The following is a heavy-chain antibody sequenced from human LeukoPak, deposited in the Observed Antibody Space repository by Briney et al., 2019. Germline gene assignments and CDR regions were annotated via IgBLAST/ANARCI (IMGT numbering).Heavy chain of an antibody. CDR3: ARLPASTRFDY. D-gene: IGHD6-6*01. CDR2: INHSGST. V-gene: IGHV4-34*01. CDR1: GGSISGYY. Sequence: PSETLSLTCTVSGGSISGYYWSWIRQPPGKGLEWIGEINHSGSTNYNPSLKSRVTISVDTSKNQFSLKLSSVTAADTAVYYCARLPASTRFDYWGQGTLVTVSS. J-gene: IGHJ4*02.